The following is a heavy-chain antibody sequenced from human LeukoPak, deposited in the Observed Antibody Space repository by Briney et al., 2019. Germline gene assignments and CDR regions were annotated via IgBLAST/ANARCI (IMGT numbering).Heavy chain of an antibody. J-gene: IGHJ6*03. V-gene: IGHV3-53*01. Sequence: GGSLRLSCAASGFTVSSNYMSWVRQAPGKGLEWVSVIYSGGSTYYADSVKGRFTISRDNSKNTLSLQVSSLRAEDTAIYYCAKGLKTAVGPYKGYHYYMDVWGKGTTVTVSS. CDR1: GFTVSSNY. CDR3: AKGLKTAVGPYKGYHYYMDV. D-gene: IGHD5-18*01. CDR2: IYSGGST.